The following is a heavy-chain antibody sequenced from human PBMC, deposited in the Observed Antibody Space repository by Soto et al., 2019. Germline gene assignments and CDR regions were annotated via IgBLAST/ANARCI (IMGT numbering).Heavy chain of an antibody. CDR1: GFTFSSYA. J-gene: IGHJ3*02. Sequence: GGSLRLSCAASGFTFSSYAMSWVRQAPGKGLEWVSAISGSGGSTYYADSVKGRFTISRDNSKNTLYLQMNSLRAEDRAVDSCANPSCSGGSCYSAPWAFDIWGQGTMVTVSS. CDR2: ISGSGGST. V-gene: IGHV3-23*01. CDR3: ANPSCSGGSCYSAPWAFDI. D-gene: IGHD2-15*01.